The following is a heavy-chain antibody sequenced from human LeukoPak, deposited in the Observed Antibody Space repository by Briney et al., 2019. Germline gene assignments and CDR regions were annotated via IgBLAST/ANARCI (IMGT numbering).Heavy chain of an antibody. D-gene: IGHD5-18*01. V-gene: IGHV1-69*13. CDR2: IIPLFRSL. Sequence: SVKVSCKASGCTFSSYAITWVRQAPGQGLEWMGGIIPLFRSLSYAQTFRGRVDFTADESTNTAYMELSSLTSEDTAVYYCARAGVRAYSPIWGQGTLLTVSS. J-gene: IGHJ4*02. CDR3: ARAGVRAYSPI. CDR1: GCTFSSYA.